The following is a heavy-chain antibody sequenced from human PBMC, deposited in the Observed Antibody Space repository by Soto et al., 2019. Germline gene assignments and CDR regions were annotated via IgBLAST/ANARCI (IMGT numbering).Heavy chain of an antibody. V-gene: IGHV1-18*01. J-gene: IGHJ6*02. CDR2: ISAYNGNT. CDR3: ARCLEVVPAAFYYYYGMDV. CDR1: GYTFTSDG. D-gene: IGHD2-2*01. Sequence: ASVKVSCKASGYTFTSDGISWVRQAPGQGLERIGWISAYNGNTNYAQKLQGRVTMTTDTSTSTAYMELRSLRSDDTAVYYCARCLEVVPAAFYYYYGMDVWGQGITVTVSS.